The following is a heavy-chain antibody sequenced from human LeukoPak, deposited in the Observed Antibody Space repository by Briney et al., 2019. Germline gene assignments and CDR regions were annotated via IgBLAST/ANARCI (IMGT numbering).Heavy chain of an antibody. V-gene: IGHV5-51*01. CDR2: IYPGDSDT. CDR3: ASFYYYDSSGYYWPYFQH. J-gene: IGHJ1*01. Sequence: GESLKISCKGSGYSFTSYWIGWVRQMPGKGLEWMGIIYPGDSDTRYSPSFQGQVTISADKSISTDYLQWSSLKASDTAMYYCASFYYYDSSGYYWPYFQHWGQGTLVTVSS. CDR1: GYSFTSYW. D-gene: IGHD3-22*01.